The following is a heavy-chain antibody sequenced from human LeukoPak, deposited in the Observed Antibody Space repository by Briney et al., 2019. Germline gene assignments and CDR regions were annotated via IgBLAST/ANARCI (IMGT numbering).Heavy chain of an antibody. Sequence: GGSLRLSCAASGFTFSSYAMHWVRQAPGKGLEWVGRIKSKTDGGTTDYAAPVKGRFTISRDDSKNTLYLQMNSLKTEDTAVYYCTTAVVVAASPGDPFDYWGQGTLVTVSS. V-gene: IGHV3-15*01. D-gene: IGHD2-15*01. J-gene: IGHJ4*02. CDR2: IKSKTDGGTT. CDR1: GFTFSSYA. CDR3: TTAVVVAASPGDPFDY.